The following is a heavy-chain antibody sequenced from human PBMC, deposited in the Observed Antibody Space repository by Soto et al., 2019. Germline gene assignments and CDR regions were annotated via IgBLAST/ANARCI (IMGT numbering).Heavy chain of an antibody. CDR2: IIPIFGTA. J-gene: IGHJ6*02. CDR3: ARDRDIVVVRAAMGDAFYYSYGMDV. D-gene: IGHD2-2*01. CDR1: GGTFSSYA. V-gene: IGHV1-69*13. Sequence: SVKVSCKPSGGTFSSYAISWVRQAPGQGLEWMGGIIPIFGTANYAQKFRGRVTITADESTSTAYMELSSLRSEDTAVYYCARDRDIVVVRAAMGDAFYYSYGMDVWGQGPTVTVSS.